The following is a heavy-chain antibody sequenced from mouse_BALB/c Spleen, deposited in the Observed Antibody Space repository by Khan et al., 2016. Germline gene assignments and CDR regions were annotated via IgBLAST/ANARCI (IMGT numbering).Heavy chain of an antibody. CDR2: ILPGGGTT. D-gene: IGHD1-1*01. CDR1: GYTFRSYW. CDR3: ARRRDYGSSPACFAY. Sequence: QVQLKQSGAELMKPEASVKISCKATGYTFRSYWIEWVKQRPGHGLEWIGEILPGGGTTNYNEKFQGKAIFTADSSSNTAYMQFSSLTSEDSAVYYCARRRDYGSSPACFAYWGQGTLVTVSA. V-gene: IGHV1-9*01. J-gene: IGHJ3*01.